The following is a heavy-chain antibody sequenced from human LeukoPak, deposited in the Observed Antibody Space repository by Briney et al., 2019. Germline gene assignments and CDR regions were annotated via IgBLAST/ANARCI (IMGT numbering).Heavy chain of an antibody. CDR3: ARDPGFDP. Sequence: PSETLSLPCAVYGGSFSGYYWSWIRQPPGKGLEWIGEINHSGSTNYNPSLKSRVTISVDTSKNQFSLKLSSVTAADTAVYYCARDPGFDPWGQGTLVTVSS. V-gene: IGHV4-34*01. J-gene: IGHJ5*02. CDR1: GGSFSGYY. CDR2: INHSGST.